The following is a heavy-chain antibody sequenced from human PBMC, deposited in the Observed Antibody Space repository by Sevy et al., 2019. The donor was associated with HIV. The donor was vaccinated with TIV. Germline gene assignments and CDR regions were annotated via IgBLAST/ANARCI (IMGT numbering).Heavy chain of an antibody. D-gene: IGHD3-10*01. J-gene: IGHJ4*02. Sequence: GGYLRLSCAASGFSFSSYGMHWVRQAPGKGLEWMSYIQYDGSNKEYADSVKGRFTISIDNSKNTLYLQMNSLRVEDTAVFYCVKDVGGEGGDHWGQGTLVTVSS. CDR2: IQYDGSNK. CDR1: GFSFSSYG. V-gene: IGHV3-30*02. CDR3: VKDVGGEGGDH.